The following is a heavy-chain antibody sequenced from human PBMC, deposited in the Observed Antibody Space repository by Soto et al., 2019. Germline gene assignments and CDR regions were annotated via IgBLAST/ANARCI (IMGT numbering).Heavy chain of an antibody. J-gene: IGHJ6*02. V-gene: IGHV1-18*04. D-gene: IGHD2-15*01. Sequence: QVQLVQSGVEVKKPGASVKVSCKASGYTFISHGISWVRQAPGQGLEWRGWISGKNGNTNYAQKLQGRVTLTTDTATSTAYMELRSVRSDDTAVYYCARVASAIVVVPDYGMDVWGQGTTVTVSS. CDR3: ARVASAIVVVPDYGMDV. CDR1: GYTFISHG. CDR2: ISGKNGNT.